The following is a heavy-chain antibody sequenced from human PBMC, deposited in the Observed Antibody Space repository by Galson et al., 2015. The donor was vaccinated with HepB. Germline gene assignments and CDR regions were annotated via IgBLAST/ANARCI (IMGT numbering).Heavy chain of an antibody. CDR1: GGTFSSYT. V-gene: IGHV1-69*02. CDR3: ATRWAMVRGGGDYYYGMDV. J-gene: IGHJ6*02. CDR2: IIPILGIA. D-gene: IGHD3-10*01. Sequence: SVKVSCKASGGTFSSYTISWVRQAPGQGLEWMGRIIPILGIANYAQKFQGRVTITADKSTSTAYMELSSLRSEDTAVYYCATRWAMVRGGGDYYYGMDVWGQGTTVTVSS.